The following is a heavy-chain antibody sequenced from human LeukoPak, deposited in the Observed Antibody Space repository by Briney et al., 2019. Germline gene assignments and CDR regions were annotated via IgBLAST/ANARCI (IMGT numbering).Heavy chain of an antibody. CDR2: VGGDDAT. CDR3: TKDLWSRNGIYDPFDI. CDR1: GFIFSDYA. V-gene: IGHV3-23*01. D-gene: IGHD2-8*01. J-gene: IGHJ3*02. Sequence: GGSLRLSCAASGFIFSDYAMNWVRQAPGKGLEWVSVVGGDDATYYKDSVKGRFTISRDNSKNTLSLQMNSLRLEDTAVYYCTKDLWSRNGIYDPFDIWGQGTMVTVSS.